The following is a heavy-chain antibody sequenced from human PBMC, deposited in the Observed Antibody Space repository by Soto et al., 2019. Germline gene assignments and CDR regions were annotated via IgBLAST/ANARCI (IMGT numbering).Heavy chain of an antibody. V-gene: IGHV1-69*13. Sequence: GASVKVSCKASGGTFSSYAISWVRQAPGQRLEWMGGIIPIFGTANYAQKFQDRVTITADESTSTAYMELSSLRSEDTAVYYCARVERITIFGGGSLISHPLGMDVWGQGTTVTVSS. D-gene: IGHD3-3*01. CDR1: GGTFSSYA. J-gene: IGHJ6*02. CDR3: ARVERITIFGGGSLISHPLGMDV. CDR2: IIPIFGTA.